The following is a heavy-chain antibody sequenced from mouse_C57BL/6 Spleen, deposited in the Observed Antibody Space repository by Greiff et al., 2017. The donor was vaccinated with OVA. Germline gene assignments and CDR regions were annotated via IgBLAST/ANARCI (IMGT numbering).Heavy chain of an antibody. CDR3: ARGTYYCDY. D-gene: IGHD5-1*01. J-gene: IGHJ2*01. CDR1: GYSITSGYY. Sequence: ESGPGLVKPSPSLSLTCSVTGYSITSGYYWNWIRQFPANKLEWMGYISYDGSNNYNPSLKNRISITRDTSKNQFFLKLNSVTTEDTATYYCARGTYYCDYWGQVTTLTVAS. CDR2: ISYDGSN. V-gene: IGHV3-6*01.